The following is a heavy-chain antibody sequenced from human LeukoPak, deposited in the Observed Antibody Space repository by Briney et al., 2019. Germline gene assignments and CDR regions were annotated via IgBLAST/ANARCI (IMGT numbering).Heavy chain of an antibody. CDR2: IYYSGTT. CDR3: VKFGELLRGFDS. Sequence: DTLSLTCTVSGGSTSSTTYYWRWIRQPPGRDPEWIGSIYYSGTTYYNPSLKSRVTTSVDTSKNQFSLKLSSVTAADTAVYYCVKFGELLRGFDSWGQGTLATVSS. V-gene: IGHV4-39*01. J-gene: IGHJ5*01. D-gene: IGHD3-10*01. CDR1: GGSTSSTTYY.